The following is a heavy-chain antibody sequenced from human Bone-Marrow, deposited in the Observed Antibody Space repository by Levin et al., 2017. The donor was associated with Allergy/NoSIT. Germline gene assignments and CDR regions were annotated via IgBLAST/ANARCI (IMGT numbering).Heavy chain of an antibody. V-gene: IGHV3-15*01. J-gene: IGHJ4*02. CDR3: TKEVPFTGGGALHY. D-gene: IGHD3-16*01. CDR2: VKSKVNGGTT. Sequence: GESLKISCAASGFTFTDAWMTWVRQAPGKGLEWVGHVKSKVNGGTTEYAAPVKGRYTISRADSKNTLYLQMNSLKAEDTAVYHCTKEVPFTGGGALHYWGQGARVTVSS. CDR1: GFTFTDAW.